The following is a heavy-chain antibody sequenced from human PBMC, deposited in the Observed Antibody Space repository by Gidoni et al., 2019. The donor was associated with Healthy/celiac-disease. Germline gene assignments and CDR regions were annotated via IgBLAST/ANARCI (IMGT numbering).Heavy chain of an antibody. CDR2: IYYSGST. V-gene: IGHV4-59*01. CDR3: ARRDGYEWAFDI. D-gene: IGHD5-12*01. J-gene: IGHJ3*02. CDR1: GGSISSYY. Sequence: QVQLQESGPGLVKPSETLSLTCTVSGGSISSYYWSWIRQHPGKGLEWIGYIYYSGSTNYNPSLKSRVTISVDTSKNQFSLKLSSVTAADTAVYYCARRDGYEWAFDIWGQGTMVTVSS.